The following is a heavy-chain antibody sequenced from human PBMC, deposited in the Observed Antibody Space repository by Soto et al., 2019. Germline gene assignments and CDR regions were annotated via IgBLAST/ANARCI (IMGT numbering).Heavy chain of an antibody. Sequence: VESLHISCEGVGYRFTNYWIAWVRQMPGKGPEWMGTIYPGDSDMRYSPSFRGQVTMSVDKSINTAYLQWGSLTASDTAKYYLERLARDFRNGCDYSGHGTWVTV. J-gene: IGHJ4*01. CDR3: ERLARDFRNGCDY. CDR2: IYPGDSDM. D-gene: IGHD3-3*01. CDR1: GYRFTNYW. V-gene: IGHV5-51*01.